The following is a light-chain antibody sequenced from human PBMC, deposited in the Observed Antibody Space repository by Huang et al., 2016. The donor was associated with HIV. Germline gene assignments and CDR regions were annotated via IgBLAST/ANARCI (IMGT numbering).Light chain of an antibody. CDR3: QQRSNRPLT. Sequence: EIVLTQSPATLSLSPGERATLSCRASQSVNTFLAWYQQKPGKAPRRLIYDAANRATGSPARFSGSGSVTDFTLTISSLEPEDFAVYYCQQRSNRPLTFGGGTKVEIK. CDR2: DAA. J-gene: IGKJ4*01. V-gene: IGKV3-11*01. CDR1: QSVNTF.